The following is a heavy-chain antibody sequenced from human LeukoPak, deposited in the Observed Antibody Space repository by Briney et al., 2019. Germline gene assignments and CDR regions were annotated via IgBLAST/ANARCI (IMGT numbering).Heavy chain of an antibody. J-gene: IGHJ4*02. CDR2: ISGSGGSA. Sequence: GGSLRLSCAASGITFSNYAMNWVRRAPGKGLEWVSIISGSGGSAYYVDSVKGRFTISRDNSRNTLYLQMNSLRAEDTAVYYCATNYYDSSRAASDYWGQGTLVTVSS. CDR1: GITFSNYA. CDR3: ATNYYDSSRAASDY. V-gene: IGHV3-23*01. D-gene: IGHD3-22*01.